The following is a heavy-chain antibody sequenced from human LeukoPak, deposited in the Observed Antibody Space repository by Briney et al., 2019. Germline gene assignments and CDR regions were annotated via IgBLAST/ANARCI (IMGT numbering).Heavy chain of an antibody. V-gene: IGHV1-2*02. Sequence: ASVKVSCKASGYTFTGYYMHWVRQAPGQGLEWMGWINPNSGGTNYAQKFQGRVTMTRDTSISTAYMELSRLRSDDTAVYYCARDLYYYGSGSYFGLWFDPWGQGTLVTVSS. CDR2: INPNSGGT. D-gene: IGHD3-10*01. CDR1: GYTFTGYY. J-gene: IGHJ5*02. CDR3: ARDLYYYGSGSYFGLWFDP.